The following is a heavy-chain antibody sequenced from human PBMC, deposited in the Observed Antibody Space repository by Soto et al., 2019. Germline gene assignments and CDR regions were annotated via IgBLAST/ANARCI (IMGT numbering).Heavy chain of an antibody. V-gene: IGHV1-18*01. CDR3: ARGGYYDSSGSRNYHYYGMNV. D-gene: IGHD3-22*01. J-gene: IGHJ6*02. CDR2: ISAYDDNT. CDR1: GYRFTSYG. Sequence: PSGKPSCGAAGYRFTSYGISWVRQSPRQGLEWLGWISAYDDNTKYAQTLQGRVSMSTDTSTNTAYMELRNLRSDDTAMYYCARGGYYDSSGSRNYHYYGMNVWGQGTTVTVSS.